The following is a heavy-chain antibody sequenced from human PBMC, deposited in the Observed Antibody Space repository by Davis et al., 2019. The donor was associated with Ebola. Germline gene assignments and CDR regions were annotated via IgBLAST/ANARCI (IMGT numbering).Heavy chain of an antibody. J-gene: IGHJ4*02. CDR2: ISYDGSNK. CDR3: ARDISGWPTVIDY. Sequence: GESLKISCAASGFTFSSYAMHWVRQAPGKGLEWVAVISYDGSNKYYADSVKGRFTISRDNSKNTLYLQMNSLRAEDTAVYYCARDISGWPTVIDYWGQGTLVTVSS. D-gene: IGHD3-3*02. CDR1: GFTFSSYA. V-gene: IGHV3-30-3*01.